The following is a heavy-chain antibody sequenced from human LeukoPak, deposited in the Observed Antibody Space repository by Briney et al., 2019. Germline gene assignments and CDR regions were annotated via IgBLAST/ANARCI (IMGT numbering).Heavy chain of an antibody. CDR3: ARQRCSSTSCYGDYYYYGMDV. V-gene: IGHV5-51*01. J-gene: IGHJ6*02. CDR2: IYPGDSDT. D-gene: IGHD2-2*01. CDR1: GCSFTSYW. Sequence: GESLKISCKGSGCSFTSYWIGWVRQMPGKGLEWMGIIYPGDSDTRYSPSFQGQVTISADKSISTAYVQWSSLKASDTAMYYCARQRCSSTSCYGDYYYYGMDVWGQGTTVTVSS.